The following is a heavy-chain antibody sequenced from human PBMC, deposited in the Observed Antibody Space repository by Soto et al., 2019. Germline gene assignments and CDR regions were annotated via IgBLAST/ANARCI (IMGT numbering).Heavy chain of an antibody. D-gene: IGHD6-13*01. CDR2: MNPNSGNT. CDR3: ARGLGPGIAAAGTLLG. Sequence: QVQLVQSGAEVKKPGASVKVSYKASGYTFTSYDINWVRQATGQGLEWMGWMNPNSGNTGYAQKFQGRVTMTRNTSISTAYMELSSLRSEDTAVYYCARGLGPGIAAAGTLLGWGQGTLVTVSS. V-gene: IGHV1-8*01. J-gene: IGHJ4*02. CDR1: GYTFTSYD.